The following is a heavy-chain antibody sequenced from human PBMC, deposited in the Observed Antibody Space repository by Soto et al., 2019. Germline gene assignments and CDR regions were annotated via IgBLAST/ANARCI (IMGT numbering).Heavy chain of an antibody. J-gene: IGHJ6*02. CDR2: ISWNSGTI. V-gene: IGHV3-9*01. CDR3: GKVIGNSFYYYGLDV. CDR1: GFTFDDYA. D-gene: IGHD3-16*02. Sequence: EVRLVQSGGGLVQPVRSLRLSCAASGFTFDDYAMHWVRQAPGKGLEWVSGISWNSGTIDYADSVKGRFTISRDNAKNSLYLQMSSLRVEDTALYYCGKVIGNSFYYYGLDVWGQGTAVTVSS.